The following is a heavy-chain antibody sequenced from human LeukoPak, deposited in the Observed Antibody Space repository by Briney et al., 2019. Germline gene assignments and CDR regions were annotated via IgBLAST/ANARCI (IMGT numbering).Heavy chain of an antibody. CDR2: IYYSGST. D-gene: IGHD3/OR15-3a*01. CDR3: ARGTGRTYNWFDP. J-gene: IGHJ5*02. CDR1: GGSISSYY. Sequence: PSETLSLTCTVSGGSISSYYWSWIRQPPGKGLEWIGYIYYSGSTNYNPSLKSRVTMSVDTSKNQFSLKLSSVTAADTAVYYCARGTGRTYNWFDPWGQGTLVTVSS. V-gene: IGHV4-59*12.